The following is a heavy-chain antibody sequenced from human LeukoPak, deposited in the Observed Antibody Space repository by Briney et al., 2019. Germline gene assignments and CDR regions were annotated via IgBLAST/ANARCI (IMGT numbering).Heavy chain of an antibody. J-gene: IGHJ4*02. CDR2: ISGSGGST. CDR1: GFTFSSYA. D-gene: IGHD3-10*01. V-gene: IGHV3-23*01. Sequence: GGSLRLSCAASGFTFSSYAMSWVRQAPGKGLEWVSAISGSGGSTYYADSVKGRFTISRDNSKNMLFLQRNSLRPEDTALYYCARDLSYYYASDYWGQGTLVSVSS. CDR3: ARDLSYYYASDY.